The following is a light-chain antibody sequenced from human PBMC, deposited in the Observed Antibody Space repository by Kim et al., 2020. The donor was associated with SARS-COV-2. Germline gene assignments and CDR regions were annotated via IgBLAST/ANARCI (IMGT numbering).Light chain of an antibody. V-gene: IGKV3-20*01. CDR2: GAS. CDR1: QSVVSNY. J-gene: IGKJ3*01. Sequence: PGDRATLSCRASQSVVSNYLAWYQQKPGQAPRLLIYGASSRATAVPDRFSGSGSGTDFTLTISRLEPEDFAMYYCQQYGSSPLFTFGPGTKGGYQT. CDR3: QQYGSSPLFT.